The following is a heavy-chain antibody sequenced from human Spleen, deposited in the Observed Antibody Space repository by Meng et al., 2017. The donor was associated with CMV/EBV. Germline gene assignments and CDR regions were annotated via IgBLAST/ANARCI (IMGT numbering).Heavy chain of an antibody. D-gene: IGHD6-13*01. J-gene: IGHJ5*02. CDR1: GYTFTSYY. CDR3: ARGRQLGRNWFDP. V-gene: IGHV1-46*01. CDR2: INPSGGST. Sequence: ASVKVSCKASGYTFTSYYMHWVRQAPGQGLEWMGIINPSGGSTSYAQKFQGRVTMTRNTSISTAYMELSSLRSEDTAVYYCARGRQLGRNWFDPWGQGTLVTVSS.